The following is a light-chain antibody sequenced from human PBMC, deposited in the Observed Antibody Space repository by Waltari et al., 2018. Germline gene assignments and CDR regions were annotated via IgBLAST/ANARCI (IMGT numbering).Light chain of an antibody. CDR1: HSVSRY. CDR2: DAS. Sequence: EIVLTQSPSTLSLSPGERATLSCRASHSVSRYLAWYQQRPGQAPRLLILDASFRATGIPARFSGSASETDFTLTISSLEPEDCAVYYCQQRSNWPLTFGGGTKVEIK. CDR3: QQRSNWPLT. V-gene: IGKV3-11*01. J-gene: IGKJ4*01.